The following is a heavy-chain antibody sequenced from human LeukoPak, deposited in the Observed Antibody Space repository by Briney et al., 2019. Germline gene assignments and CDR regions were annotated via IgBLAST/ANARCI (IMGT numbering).Heavy chain of an antibody. D-gene: IGHD1-26*01. J-gene: IGHJ4*02. CDR1: GGTFSSYA. V-gene: IGHV1-69*04. CDR2: IIPILGIA. CDR3: AREGSLGSYDY. Sequence: PTASVKVSCKASGGTFSSYAISWVRQAPGQGLEWMGRIIPILGIANYAQKFQGRVTITADKSTSTAYMELSSLRSEDTAVYYCAREGSLGSYDYWGQGTLVTVSS.